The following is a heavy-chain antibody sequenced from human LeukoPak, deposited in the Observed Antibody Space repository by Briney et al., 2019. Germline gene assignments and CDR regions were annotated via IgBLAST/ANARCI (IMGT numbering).Heavy chain of an antibody. CDR2: IIPILGIA. CDR3: ARDPSVAAPGY. D-gene: IGHD6-6*01. V-gene: IGHV1-69*04. Sequence: SVKVSCKASGGTFSSYAISWVRQAPGQGLEWMGRIIPILGIANYAQKFQGRVTITADKSTSTAYMELSSLRSEDTAVYYCARDPSVAAPGYWGQGTLVTVSS. CDR1: GGTFSSYA. J-gene: IGHJ4*02.